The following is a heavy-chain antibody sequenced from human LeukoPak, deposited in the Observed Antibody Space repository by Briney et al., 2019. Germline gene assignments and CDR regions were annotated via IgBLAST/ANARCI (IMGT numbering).Heavy chain of an antibody. Sequence: PSETLSLTCTVSGGSISSYYWSWIRQPPGKGLEWIGYIYYSGSTNYNPSLKSRVTISVDTSKNQFSLRLSSVTAADTAVYYCARVTGYVMEDYFDYWGQGTLVTVSS. J-gene: IGHJ4*02. CDR2: IYYSGST. V-gene: IGHV4-59*01. CDR3: ARVTGYVMEDYFDY. CDR1: GGSISSYY. D-gene: IGHD6-13*01.